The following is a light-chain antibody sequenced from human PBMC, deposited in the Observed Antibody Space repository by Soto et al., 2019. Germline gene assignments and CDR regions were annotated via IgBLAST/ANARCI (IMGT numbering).Light chain of an antibody. Sequence: EIVMTQSPATLSVSPGERATLSCRASRSVSSNLAWYQQRPGQAPSLLIYGASTRATGIPARFSGSGSGTEFTLTVSLLQSEDFAVYYCQQYNDWPYTFAQGTKLEI. V-gene: IGKV3-15*01. J-gene: IGKJ2*01. CDR1: RSVSSN. CDR3: QQYNDWPYT. CDR2: GAS.